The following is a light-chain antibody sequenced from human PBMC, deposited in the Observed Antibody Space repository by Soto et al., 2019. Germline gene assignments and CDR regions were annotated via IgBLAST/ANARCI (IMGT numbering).Light chain of an antibody. CDR3: SSYVGSNNLGV. CDR1: SSDVGGYNY. V-gene: IGLV2-8*01. CDR2: EVS. J-gene: IGLJ1*01. Sequence: QSALTQPPSASGSPGQSVTISCTGTSSDVGGYNYVSWYQQHPGKVPKLLIYEVSKRPSGVPYRFSGSKSGNTASLTGSGLQAEDEADYYCSSYVGSNNLGVFGTGTKLTV.